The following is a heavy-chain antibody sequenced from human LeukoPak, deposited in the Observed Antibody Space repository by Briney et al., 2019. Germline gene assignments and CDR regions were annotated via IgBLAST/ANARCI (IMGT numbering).Heavy chain of an antibody. V-gene: IGHV3-30*02. CDR3: VKVFGLDYVWGSSLDS. J-gene: IGHJ4*02. CDR1: GFTFNTYG. CDR2: IRNDGINK. D-gene: IGHD3-16*01. Sequence: PGGSLRLSCAASGFTFNTYGMHWVRQAPGKGLQWVTFIRNDGINKYYSDSVKGRFTISRDNSKNTLFLQMNSLRSEDTAVYYCVKVFGLDYVWGSSLDSWGQGILVTVAS.